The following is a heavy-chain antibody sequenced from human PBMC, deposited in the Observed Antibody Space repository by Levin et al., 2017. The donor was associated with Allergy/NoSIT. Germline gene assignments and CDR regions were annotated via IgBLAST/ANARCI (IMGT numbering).Heavy chain of an antibody. D-gene: IGHD6-19*01. V-gene: IGHV3-33*01. CDR3: AREAERMIVAGDLDY. Sequence: GESLKISCAASGFTFSNYGMHWVRQAPGKGLEWVAVIWYDGSDKYYADSVKGRFTISRDNSKNTLYLQMNSLRAEDTAVYYCAREAERMIVAGDLDYWGQGTLVTVSS. J-gene: IGHJ4*02. CDR2: IWYDGSDK. CDR1: GFTFSNYG.